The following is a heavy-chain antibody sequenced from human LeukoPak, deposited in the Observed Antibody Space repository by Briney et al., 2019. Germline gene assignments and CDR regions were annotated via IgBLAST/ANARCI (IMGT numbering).Heavy chain of an antibody. D-gene: IGHD6-6*01. V-gene: IGHV4-61*01. CDR1: GGSVKSPTSY. Sequence: SETLSLTCTVSGGSVKSPTSYWSWIRQPPGKGLEWIGNVYYIGTTSYNSSLKSRVSISVDTSKNQFSLEVKSMTSEDTAVYYCARNTSSSPWFYPWGQGTLVTVSS. CDR2: VYYIGTT. J-gene: IGHJ5*02. CDR3: ARNTSSSPWFYP.